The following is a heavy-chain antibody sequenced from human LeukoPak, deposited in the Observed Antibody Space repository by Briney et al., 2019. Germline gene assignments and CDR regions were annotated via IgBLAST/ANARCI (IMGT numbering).Heavy chain of an antibody. CDR3: ARAAMNLDGYNWWYFDY. J-gene: IGHJ4*02. CDR1: GYTFTSYG. Sequence: ASVKVSCKASGYTFTSYGISWVRQAPGQGLEWMGWISAYNGNTNYAWKLQGRVTMTTDTSTSTAYMELSRLKSDDTAVYYCARAAMNLDGYNWWYFDYWGQGTLVTVSS. D-gene: IGHD5-24*01. CDR2: ISAYNGNT. V-gene: IGHV1-18*01.